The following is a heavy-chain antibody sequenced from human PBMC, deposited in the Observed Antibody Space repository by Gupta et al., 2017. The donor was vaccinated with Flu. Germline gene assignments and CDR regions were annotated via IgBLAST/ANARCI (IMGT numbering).Heavy chain of an antibody. CDR1: GDTFTKYA. Sequence: QVQMCQSGAEVKKPGSSVRVSCKASGDTFTKYAIAWVRQAPVQGLEWMGDIVHLFGKARDAEKFQGRVTITADKSTTTAYIKAKSPGYVDMDIYYCASGPVYHGTAYHIIGREVWGQGTMVTVSS. CDR3: ASGPVYHGTAYHIIGREV. V-gene: IGHV1-69*06. J-gene: IGHJ4*01. CDR2: IVHLFGKA. D-gene: IGHD2-8*01.